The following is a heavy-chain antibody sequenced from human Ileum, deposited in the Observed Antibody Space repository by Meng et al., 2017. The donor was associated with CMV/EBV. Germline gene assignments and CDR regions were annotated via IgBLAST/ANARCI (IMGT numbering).Heavy chain of an antibody. D-gene: IGHD3-22*01. Sequence: QTPLKEPAPTLGKPTQHLTQTCTLSGFSLSARGVGVGWLRQPAGKALEWLALIYRDDDKRYSPSLKSRLTITKDTSNNQVVLIMTNMDPVDTATYYCAHSSDYYDSSGELDYWGQGTLVTVSS. V-gene: IGHV2-5*02. CDR1: GFSLSARGVG. CDR2: IYRDDDK. CDR3: AHSSDYYDSSGELDY. J-gene: IGHJ4*02.